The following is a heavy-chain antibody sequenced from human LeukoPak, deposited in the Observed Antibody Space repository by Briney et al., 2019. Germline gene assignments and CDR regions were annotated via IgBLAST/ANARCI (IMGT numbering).Heavy chain of an antibody. D-gene: IGHD1-26*01. CDR1: GFTFSSYS. Sequence: PGGSLRLSCAASGFTFSSYSMNWVRQAPGKGLEWASSIGITSSYTYYADSVKGRFTISRDNAKNSLYLQMNSLRVEDTAVYYCAREWEVLDYWGHGTLVTVSS. V-gene: IGHV3-21*01. CDR2: IGITSSYT. J-gene: IGHJ4*01. CDR3: AREWEVLDY.